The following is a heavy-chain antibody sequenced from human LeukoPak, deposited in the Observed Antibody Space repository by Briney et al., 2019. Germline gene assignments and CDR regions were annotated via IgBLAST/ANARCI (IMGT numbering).Heavy chain of an antibody. J-gene: IGHJ6*03. Sequence: PGGSLRLFCAASGFTFSSYWMSWVRQAPGKGLEWVANIKQDGSEKYYVDSVKGRFTISRDNAKNSLYLQMNSLRAEDTAVYYCARGIWFGEQKYYYYMDVWGKGTTVTVSS. CDR2: IKQDGSEK. CDR1: GFTFSSYW. D-gene: IGHD3-10*01. CDR3: ARGIWFGEQKYYYYMDV. V-gene: IGHV3-7*01.